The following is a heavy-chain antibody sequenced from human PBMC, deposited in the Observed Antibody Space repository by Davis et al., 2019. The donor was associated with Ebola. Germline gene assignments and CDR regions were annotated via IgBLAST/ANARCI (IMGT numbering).Heavy chain of an antibody. CDR2: IYYSGST. D-gene: IGHD1-26*01. Sequence: MPSETLSLTCTVSGGSISSYYWSWIRQPPGKGLEWIGYIYYSGSTNYNPSLKSRVTISVDTSKNQFSLKLSSVTAADTAVYYCARRFGGSYLSNWYFDLWGRGTLVTVSS. V-gene: IGHV4-59*08. CDR3: ARRFGGSYLSNWYFDL. J-gene: IGHJ2*01. CDR1: GGSISSYY.